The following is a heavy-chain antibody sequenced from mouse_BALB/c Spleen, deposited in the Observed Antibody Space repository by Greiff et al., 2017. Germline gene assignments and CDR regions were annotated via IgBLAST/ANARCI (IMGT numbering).Heavy chain of an antibody. CDR3: ARRGDYDVAWFAY. D-gene: IGHD2-4*01. V-gene: IGHV5-17*02. CDR1: GFTFSSFG. J-gene: IGHJ3*01. CDR2: ISSGSSTI. Sequence: EVKLMESGGGLVQPGGSRKLSCAASGFTFSSFGMHWVRQAPEKGLEWVAYISSGSSTIYYADTVKGRFTISRDNPKNTLFLQMTSLRSEDTAMYYCARRGDYDVAWFAYWGQGTLVTVSA.